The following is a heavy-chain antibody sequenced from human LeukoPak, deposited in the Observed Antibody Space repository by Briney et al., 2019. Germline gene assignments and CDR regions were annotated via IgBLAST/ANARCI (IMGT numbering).Heavy chain of an antibody. CDR2: IWYDGSKK. CDR1: GFTFSSHG. V-gene: IGHV3-33*01. J-gene: IGHJ4*02. CDR3: ARDMSFTSFDY. D-gene: IGHD3-10*01. Sequence: GGSLRLSCATSGFTFSSHGMHWVRQIPGKGPEWVAGIWYDGSKKAYGDSVRGRFTISRDDSKNTLYLHMDSLRAEDTAVYHCARDMSFTSFDYWGQGILVTVST.